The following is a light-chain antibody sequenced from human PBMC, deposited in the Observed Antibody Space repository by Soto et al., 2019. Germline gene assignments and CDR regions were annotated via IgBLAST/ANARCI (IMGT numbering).Light chain of an antibody. J-gene: IGKJ1*01. CDR1: QSVSSNY. CDR3: QHFGSSPPWP. V-gene: IGKV3-20*01. CDR2: GAS. Sequence: ENVLTQFPGTLSLSPGERATLSCRAIQSVSSNYLAWYQQKPGQPPRLLIYGASSRAAGIPDRFRGSGSGTDFTLTISRLEPEDFAVYYCQHFGSSPPWPFGQGTKVEMK.